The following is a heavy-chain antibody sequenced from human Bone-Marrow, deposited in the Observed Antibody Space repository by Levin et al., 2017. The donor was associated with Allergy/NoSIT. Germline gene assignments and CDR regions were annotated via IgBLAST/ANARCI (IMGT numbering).Heavy chain of an antibody. J-gene: IGHJ3*02. D-gene: IGHD3-16*02. V-gene: IGHV3-20*04. Sequence: GESLKISCVASGFRFDDHGMTWVRQVPGKGLEWVSTINWNGGSTGYADSVKGRFTISRDNAKNSLYLQLNSLRAEDTALYYCARVGGPVVIADAFDIWGQGTMVTVSS. CDR2: INWNGGST. CDR1: GFRFDDHG. CDR3: ARVGGPVVIADAFDI.